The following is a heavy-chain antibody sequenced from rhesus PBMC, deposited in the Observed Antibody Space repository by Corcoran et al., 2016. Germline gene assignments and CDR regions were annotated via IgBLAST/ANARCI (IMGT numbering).Heavy chain of an antibody. D-gene: IGHD4-29*01. CDR3: ARDHGNYFDY. CDR1: GGSISSSY. CDR2: IDGGGGST. J-gene: IGHJ4*01. Sequence: LQLQESGPGLVKPSETLSVTCAVSGGSISSSYWSWIRQAPGKRLEWIGYIDGGGGSTNSNPSLESRVTLSVDTSKNQLSLKLSSVTTADTAVYYCARDHGNYFDYWGQGVLVTVSS. V-gene: IGHV4-169*02.